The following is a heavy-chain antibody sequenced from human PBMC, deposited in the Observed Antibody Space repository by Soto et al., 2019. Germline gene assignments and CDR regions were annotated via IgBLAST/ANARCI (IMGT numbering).Heavy chain of an antibody. V-gene: IGHV3-30*03. CDR2: ISYDGSNK. CDR3: AHPLIPAAMFGALDM. D-gene: IGHD2-2*01. CDR1: GFTFSSFA. J-gene: IGHJ3*02. Sequence: GGSLRLSCAASGFTFSSFAMHWVRQAPGKGLEWVAVISYDGSNKQYGDSVKGRFAISRDNSTNTLYLQMNSLRPEDTAVYYCAHPLIPAAMFGALDMWGQGTTVTVSS.